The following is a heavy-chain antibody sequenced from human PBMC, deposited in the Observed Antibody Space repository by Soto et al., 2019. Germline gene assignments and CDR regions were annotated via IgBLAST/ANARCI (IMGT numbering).Heavy chain of an antibody. CDR3: TTADIVVVPAAPGYYYYGMDV. J-gene: IGHJ6*02. Sequence: GGSLRLSCAASGFTFSNAWMSWVRQAPGKGLEWVGRIKSKTDGGTTDYAAPVKGRFTISRDDSKNTLYLQMNSLKTEDTAVYYCTTADIVVVPAAPGYYYYGMDVWGQGTTVTVSS. CDR1: GFTFSNAW. CDR2: IKSKTDGGTT. D-gene: IGHD2-2*01. V-gene: IGHV3-15*01.